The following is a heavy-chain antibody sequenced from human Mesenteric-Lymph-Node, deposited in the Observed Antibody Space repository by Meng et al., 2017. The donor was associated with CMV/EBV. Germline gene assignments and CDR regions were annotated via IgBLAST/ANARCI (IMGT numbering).Heavy chain of an antibody. Sequence: GESLKISCAASGFIFSNYWMTWVRQVPGKGLEWVANINQDGSQKYFVDSVKGRFAVSRDNAKNSVSLQINSLRAEDTAVYYCARIGYSSSSLDYWGQGTLVTVSS. J-gene: IGHJ4*02. CDR1: GFIFSNYW. CDR2: INQDGSQK. D-gene: IGHD6-6*01. CDR3: ARIGYSSSSLDY. V-gene: IGHV3-7*01.